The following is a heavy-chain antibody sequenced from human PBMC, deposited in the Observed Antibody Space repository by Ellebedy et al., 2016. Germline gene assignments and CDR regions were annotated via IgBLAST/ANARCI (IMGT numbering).Heavy chain of an antibody. V-gene: IGHV3-20*03. CDR2: LHWNGGGI. CDR3: TKVGNGWSADY. J-gene: IGHJ4*02. CDR1: GFTFTNYG. D-gene: IGHD6-19*01. Sequence: GGSLRLSXAASGFTFTNYGMAWVRQAPGKGLEWVSGLHWNGGGIGYADSVKGRVTISRDNGRNRLYLQMSSLRAEDTAMYYCTKVGNGWSADYWGQGTLVTVSS.